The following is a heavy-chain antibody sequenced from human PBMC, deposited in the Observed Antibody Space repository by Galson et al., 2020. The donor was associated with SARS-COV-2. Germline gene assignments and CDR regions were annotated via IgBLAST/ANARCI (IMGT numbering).Heavy chain of an antibody. CDR3: ARDSRRSYYYDSSGYYYGRVVGFDY. Sequence: SETLSLTCTVSGGSISSGSYNWSWIRQPAGKGLEWIGHIYTSGSTNYTPSLKSRVTISVATSKNQFSLKLSSVTAADTAVYYCARDSRRSYYYDSSGYYYGRVVGFDYWGQGTLVTVSS. J-gene: IGHJ4*02. V-gene: IGHV4-61*09. D-gene: IGHD3-22*01. CDR2: IYTSGST. CDR1: GGSISSGSYN.